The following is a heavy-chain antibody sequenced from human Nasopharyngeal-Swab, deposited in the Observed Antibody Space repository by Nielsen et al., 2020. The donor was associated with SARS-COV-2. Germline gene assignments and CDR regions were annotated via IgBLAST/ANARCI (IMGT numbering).Heavy chain of an antibody. CDR2: INPSGGST. Sequence: WLRQAPGQGLEWMGIINPSGGSTSYAQKFQGRVTMTRDTSTSTVYMELSSLRSEDTAVYYCARDLDSSGYYPNWFDPWGQGTLVTVSS. D-gene: IGHD3-22*01. V-gene: IGHV1-46*01. CDR3: ARDLDSSGYYPNWFDP. J-gene: IGHJ5*02.